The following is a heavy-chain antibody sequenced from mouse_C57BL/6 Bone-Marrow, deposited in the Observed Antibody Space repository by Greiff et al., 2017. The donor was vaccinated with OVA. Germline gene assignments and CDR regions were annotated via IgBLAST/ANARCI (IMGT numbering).Heavy chain of an antibody. Sequence: VQLQQSGAELVRPGTSVKVSCKASGYAFTNYLIAWVKQRPGQGLEWIGVINPGSGCTTYNEKFKGKATLTADKSSSPAYMQRSSLTSEDAAGYCCAGRWDGILLADWGKGTLVTVSA. CDR3: AGRWDGILLAD. J-gene: IGHJ3*01. D-gene: IGHD4-1*01. CDR2: INPGSGCT. V-gene: IGHV1-54*01. CDR1: GYAFTNYL.